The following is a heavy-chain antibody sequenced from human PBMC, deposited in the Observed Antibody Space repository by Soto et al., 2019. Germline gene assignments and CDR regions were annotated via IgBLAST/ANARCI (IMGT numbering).Heavy chain of an antibody. D-gene: IGHD6-13*01. V-gene: IGHV4-34*01. Sequence: SEALSLTFAVYGGSFSVYYWRWVRQPPVWGLQLIGEINQRGSTNSNPSLKSRVTISVDTSKNQFSLKLSSVTAADTAVYYCARDVLSDSSSWYTHHYYPGMDVWGQGTTVTVS. CDR1: GGSFSVYY. CDR3: ARDVLSDSSSWYTHHYYPGMDV. J-gene: IGHJ6*01. CDR2: INQRGST.